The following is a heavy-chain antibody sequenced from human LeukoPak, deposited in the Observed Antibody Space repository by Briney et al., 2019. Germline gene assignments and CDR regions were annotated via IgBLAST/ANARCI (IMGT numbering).Heavy chain of an antibody. Sequence: GASVKVSCKASGYSFTNFGVSWVRQAPGQGLEWVAWINTYSAYTNSAQNLQGRLTISTDTATSTAYMELRSLRSDDTAVYYCAVLMHDYSDYSPDYWGQGTLVTVSS. CDR3: AVLMHDYSDYSPDY. V-gene: IGHV1-18*01. J-gene: IGHJ4*02. D-gene: IGHD4-11*01. CDR1: GYSFTNFG. CDR2: INTYSAYT.